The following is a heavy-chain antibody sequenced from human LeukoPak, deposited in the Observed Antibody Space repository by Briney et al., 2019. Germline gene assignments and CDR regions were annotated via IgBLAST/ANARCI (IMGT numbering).Heavy chain of an antibody. J-gene: IGHJ5*02. CDR2: ISYDGSNE. D-gene: IGHD3-10*01. CDR3: AKDNSMVRGEYNWFDP. V-gene: IGHV3-30*18. Sequence: GGSLRLSCAASGFTFSSYGMHWVRQAPGKGLEWVAVISYDGSNEYYADSVKGRFTIPRDNSKNTLYLQMNSLRAEDTAVYYCAKDNSMVRGEYNWFDPWGQGTLVTVSS. CDR1: GFTFSSYG.